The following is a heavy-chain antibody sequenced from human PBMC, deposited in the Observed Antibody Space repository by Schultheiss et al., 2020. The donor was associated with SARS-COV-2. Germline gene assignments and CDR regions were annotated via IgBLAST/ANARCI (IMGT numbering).Heavy chain of an antibody. CDR3: ARGTHYDSSGYYYYFDY. D-gene: IGHD3-22*01. J-gene: IGHJ4*02. CDR2: INHSGST. CDR1: GGSISSTN. V-gene: IGHV4-34*01. Sequence: SETLSLTCTVSGGSISSTNWGWIRQPPGKGLEWIGEINHSGSTNYNPSLKSRVTISVDTSKNQFSLKLSSVTAADTAVYYCARGTHYDSSGYYYYFDYWGQGTLVTVSS.